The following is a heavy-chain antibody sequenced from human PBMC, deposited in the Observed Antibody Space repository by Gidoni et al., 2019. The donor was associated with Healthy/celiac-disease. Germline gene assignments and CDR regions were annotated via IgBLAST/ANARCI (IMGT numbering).Heavy chain of an antibody. CDR2: ST. V-gene: IGHV4-39*01. D-gene: IGHD2-2*01. Sequence: STYYNPSLKSRVTISVDTSKNQFSLKLSSVTAADTAVYYYARIGSTSFSSYYYGMDVWGQGTTVTVSS. J-gene: IGHJ6*02. CDR3: ARIGSTSFSSYYYGMDV.